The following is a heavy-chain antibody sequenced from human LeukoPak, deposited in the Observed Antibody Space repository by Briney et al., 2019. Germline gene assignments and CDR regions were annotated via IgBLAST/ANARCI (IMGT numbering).Heavy chain of an antibody. J-gene: IGHJ6*03. CDR1: GGTFSSYA. D-gene: IGHD2-2*01. CDR2: IIPIFGTA. Sequence: ASVKVSCKASGGTFSSYAISWVRQAPGQGLEWMGGIIPIFGTANYAQKFQGRVTITADESTSTAYMELSSLRSEDTAVYYCACLGYCSSTSCYSDYYYYMDVWGKGTTVTVSS. CDR3: ACLGYCSSTSCYSDYYYYMDV. V-gene: IGHV1-69*13.